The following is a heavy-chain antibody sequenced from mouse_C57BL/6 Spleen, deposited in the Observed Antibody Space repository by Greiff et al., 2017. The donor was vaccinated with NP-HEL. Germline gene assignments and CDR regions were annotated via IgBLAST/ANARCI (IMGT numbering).Heavy chain of an antibody. CDR3: ARDARGYYGPSYWYFDV. J-gene: IGHJ1*03. CDR1: GFTFSDFY. Sequence: EVKLMESGGGLVQSGRSLRLSCATSGFTFSDFYMEWVRQAPGKGLEWIAASRNKANDYTTEYSASVKGRFIVSRDTSQSILYLQMNALRAEDTAIYYCARDARGYYGPSYWYFDVWGTGTTVTVSS. D-gene: IGHD2-1*01. CDR2: SRNKANDYTT. V-gene: IGHV7-1*01.